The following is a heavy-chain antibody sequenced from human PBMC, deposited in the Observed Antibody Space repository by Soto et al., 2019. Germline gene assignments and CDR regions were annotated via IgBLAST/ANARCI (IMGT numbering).Heavy chain of an antibody. V-gene: IGHV1-18*01. CDR3: ASATIIAVAGKET. CDR1: GDTVTKYG. J-gene: IGHJ4*02. D-gene: IGHD6-19*01. CDR2: ISFYNGHT. Sequence: QVQLVQSGGEVKKPGASVKVSCKASGDTVTKYGISWVRQAPGQGLEWLGWISFYNGHTNYALKFQDRITFTTDTSTSTDSMELRSLTSDDTAVYYCASATIIAVAGKETWGQGTLVTVSS.